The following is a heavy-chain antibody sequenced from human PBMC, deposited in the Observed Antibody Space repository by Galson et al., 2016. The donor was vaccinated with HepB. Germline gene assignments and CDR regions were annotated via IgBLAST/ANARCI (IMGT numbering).Heavy chain of an antibody. CDR3: ARSDYFGSGSYPDY. CDR2: ISGGVGNT. CDR1: GFTFSSYA. D-gene: IGHD3-10*01. J-gene: IGHJ4*02. Sequence: SLRLSCAASGFTFSSYAMSWVRQAPGKGLDWVSTISGGVGNTYHADPVKGRFTISRDNSKNTMYLQMNSLRAEDTAVYYCARSDYFGSGSYPDYWGQGTLVTVSS. V-gene: IGHV3-23*01.